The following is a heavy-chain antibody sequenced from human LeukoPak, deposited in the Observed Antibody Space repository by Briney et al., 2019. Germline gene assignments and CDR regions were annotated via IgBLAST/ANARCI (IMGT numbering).Heavy chain of an antibody. V-gene: IGHV3-48*01. Sequence: PGGSLRLSCAASGFTFSSSNMHWVRQAPGKGLEWVSYITGSSSAMYYADSVKGRFTISRDNAKGSLFLQMNSLRAEDTAVYYCASDVVGGTTNYWGQGTLVTVSS. D-gene: IGHD1-26*01. CDR3: ASDVVGGTTNY. CDR2: ITGSSSAM. J-gene: IGHJ4*02. CDR1: GFTFSSSN.